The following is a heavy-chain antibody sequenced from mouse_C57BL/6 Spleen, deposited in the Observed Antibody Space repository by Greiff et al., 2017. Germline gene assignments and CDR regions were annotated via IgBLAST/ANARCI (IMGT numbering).Heavy chain of an antibody. J-gene: IGHJ3*01. Sequence: EVQVVESGAELVRPGASVKLSCTASGFNIKDDYMHWVKQRPEQGLEWIGWIDPENGDTEYASKFQGKATITADTSSNTAYLQLSSLTSEDTAVYYCTTFLRAYWGQGTLVTVSA. CDR2: IDPENGDT. CDR1: GFNIKDDY. D-gene: IGHD1-1*01. V-gene: IGHV14-4*01. CDR3: TTFLRAY.